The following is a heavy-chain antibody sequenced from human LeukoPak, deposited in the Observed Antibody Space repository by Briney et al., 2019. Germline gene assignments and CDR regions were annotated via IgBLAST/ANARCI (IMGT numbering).Heavy chain of an antibody. V-gene: IGHV4-59*01. CDR1: AGSINSYY. J-gene: IGHJ4*02. Sequence: PSETLSLTCTVSAGSINSYYWSWIRQPPGKGLEWIGYIYYSGSTNYNPSLKSRVTISVDTSKNQFSLKLSSVTAADTAVYYCARETATGYFDYWGQGTLVTVSS. CDR2: IYYSGST. CDR3: ARETATGYFDY. D-gene: IGHD5-12*01.